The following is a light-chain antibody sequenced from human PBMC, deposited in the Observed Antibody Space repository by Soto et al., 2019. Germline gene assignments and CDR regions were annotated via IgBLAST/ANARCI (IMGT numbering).Light chain of an antibody. J-gene: IGKJ3*01. V-gene: IGKV4-1*01. CDR1: QSVLYSSNNKNY. CDR3: QYGFT. Sequence: DIVMTQSPDSLAVSLGERATINCKSSQSVLYSSNNKNYLAWYQQKPGQPPKLLIYWASTRESGVPDRFSGSGSGTDFTLTISCLQAEDVAVYYCQYGFTFGSGTKVDIK. CDR2: WAS.